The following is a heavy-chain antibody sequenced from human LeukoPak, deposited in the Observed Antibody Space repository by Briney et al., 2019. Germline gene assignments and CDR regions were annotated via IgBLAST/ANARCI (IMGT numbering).Heavy chain of an antibody. CDR3: ARDTAVAGYDY. V-gene: IGHV4-59*01. CDR2: IYYSGST. CDR1: GGSISSYY. Sequence: SETLSLTCTVSGGSISSYYWSWIRQPPGKGLEWIEYIYYSGSTNYNPSLKSRVTISVDTSKNQFSLKLSSVTAADTAVYYCARDTAVAGYDYWGQGTLVTVSS. D-gene: IGHD6-19*01. J-gene: IGHJ4*02.